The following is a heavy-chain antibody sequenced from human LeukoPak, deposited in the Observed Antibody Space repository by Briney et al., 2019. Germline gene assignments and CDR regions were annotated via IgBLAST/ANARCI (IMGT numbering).Heavy chain of an antibody. CDR3: ARIPLYFLEPFDY. CDR2: ISHRGRT. J-gene: IGHJ4*02. V-gene: IGHV4-34*01. Sequence: PSETLSLTCAVYGGSVSGYYWSWIRQPPGKGLEWIGEISHRGRTHYNPSLQGRVTMSVDTSRNQFALEVDSVTAADTAVYCCARIPLYFLEPFDYWGQGILVTVSS. D-gene: IGHD3-3*01. CDR1: GGSVSGYY.